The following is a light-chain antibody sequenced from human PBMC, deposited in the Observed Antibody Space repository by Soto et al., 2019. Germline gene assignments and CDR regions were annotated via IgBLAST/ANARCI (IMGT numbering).Light chain of an antibody. CDR1: QGIRTG. Sequence: ATQTTQSPSSLSASVGDRVTIACRASQGIRTGLGWYQQKPGEAPKLLIYAASTLQSGVPSRFSGSGSGTDFTLTISSLQPEDFATYYCLQDYDYPRTFGQGTKVDIK. J-gene: IGKJ1*01. CDR3: LQDYDYPRT. V-gene: IGKV1-6*01. CDR2: AAS.